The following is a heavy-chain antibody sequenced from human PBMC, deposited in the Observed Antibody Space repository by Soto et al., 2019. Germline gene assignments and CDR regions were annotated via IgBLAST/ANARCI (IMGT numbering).Heavy chain of an antibody. CDR1: GYTFTSYG. Sequence: ASVKVSCKXSGYTFTSYGISWVRQAPGQGLEWMGWISAYNGNTNYAQKLQGRVTMTTDTSTSTAYMELRSLRSDDTAVYYCARGGYSSGWNNWFDPWGQGTLVTVSS. CDR3: ARGGYSSGWNNWFDP. D-gene: IGHD6-19*01. CDR2: ISAYNGNT. J-gene: IGHJ5*02. V-gene: IGHV1-18*01.